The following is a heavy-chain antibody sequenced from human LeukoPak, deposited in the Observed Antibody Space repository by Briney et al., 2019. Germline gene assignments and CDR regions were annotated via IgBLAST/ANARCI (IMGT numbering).Heavy chain of an antibody. Sequence: GRSLRLSCAASGFTFDDYAMHWVRQAPGKGLEWVSGISWNSGSIGYADSVKGRFTISRDNAKNSLYLQMNSLRAEDMALYYCAKAGGGAYFDYWGQGTLVTVSS. CDR3: AKAGGGAYFDY. CDR1: GFTFDDYA. J-gene: IGHJ4*02. V-gene: IGHV3-9*03. CDR2: ISWNSGSI. D-gene: IGHD1-26*01.